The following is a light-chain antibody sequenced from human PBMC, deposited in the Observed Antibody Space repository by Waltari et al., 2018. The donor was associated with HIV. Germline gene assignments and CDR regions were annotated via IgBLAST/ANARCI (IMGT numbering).Light chain of an antibody. V-gene: IGLV1-40*01. CDR1: NIGAGYD. J-gene: IGLJ2*01. Sequence: QSVLTQPPSVSGAPGQRVTISNIGAGYDVHWYQQLPGTAPKLLIYANIHRPSGVPDRFSVSKSATSASLAITGLQAEDEADYFCQSYDSSLSAYVVFGGGTKLTVL. CDR3: QSYDSSLSAYVV. CDR2: ANI.